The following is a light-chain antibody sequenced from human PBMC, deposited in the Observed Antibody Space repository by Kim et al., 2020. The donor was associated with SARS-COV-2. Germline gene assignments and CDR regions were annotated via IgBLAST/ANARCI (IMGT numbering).Light chain of an antibody. J-gene: IGLJ1*01. CDR1: SSGVGGYNF. Sequence: QSITISCSRTSSGVGGYNFFAWYAQHPRGAPKSLIYDVNNRPSGGSDRFSGSKSGGTASLTISGLQAADEGDYYCATPSSTVSPYVFGAGTKVTVL. CDR2: DVN. V-gene: IGLV2-14*03. CDR3: ATPSSTVSPYV.